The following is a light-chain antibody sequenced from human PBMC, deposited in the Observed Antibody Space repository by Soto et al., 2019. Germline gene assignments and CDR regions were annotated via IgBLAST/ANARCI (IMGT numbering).Light chain of an antibody. J-gene: IGKJ1*01. CDR3: QQHYSSPWT. V-gene: IGKV4-1*01. CDR1: QSVLYTSNNKNY. Sequence: DIVMTQSPDSLAVSLGERATINCKSSQSVLYTSNNKNYLVWYQQKPGQPPKLLMYWASTRESGVPDRFSGSGSGTDFTLTISSLQAEDVAVYYCQQHYSSPWTFGQGTKVEIK. CDR2: WAS.